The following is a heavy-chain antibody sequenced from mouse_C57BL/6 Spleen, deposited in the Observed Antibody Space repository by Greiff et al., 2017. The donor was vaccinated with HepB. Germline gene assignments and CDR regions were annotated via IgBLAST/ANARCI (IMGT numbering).Heavy chain of an antibody. Sequence: VQLQQPGAELVKPGASVKLSCKASGYTFTSYWMQWVKQRPGQGLEWIGEIDPSDSYTNYNQKFKGKATLTVDTSSSTAYMQLSSLTSEDSAVYYCARKRDSSCPWFAYWGQGTLVTVSA. CDR2: IDPSDSYT. J-gene: IGHJ3*01. CDR3: ARKRDSSCPWFAY. D-gene: IGHD3-2*02. CDR1: GYTFTSYW. V-gene: IGHV1-50*01.